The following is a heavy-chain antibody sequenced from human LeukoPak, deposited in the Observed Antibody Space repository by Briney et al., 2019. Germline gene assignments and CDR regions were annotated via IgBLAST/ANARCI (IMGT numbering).Heavy chain of an antibody. CDR3: VRDLNYYGLDY. V-gene: IGHV3-11*01. D-gene: IGHD3-10*01. Sequence: GGSLRLSCVASGFNFSDYYMSWIRQAPGKGLEWISYISISGNTIYYADSVKGRFTISRDNAKNSLYLQMNSLRAEDTAVYYCVRDLNYYGLDYRGQGSLVTVSS. CDR2: ISISGNTI. CDR1: GFNFSDYY. J-gene: IGHJ4*02.